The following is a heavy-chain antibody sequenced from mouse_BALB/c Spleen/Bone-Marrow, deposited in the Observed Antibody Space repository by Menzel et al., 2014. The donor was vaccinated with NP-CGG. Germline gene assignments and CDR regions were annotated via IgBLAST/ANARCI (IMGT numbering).Heavy chain of an antibody. J-gene: IGHJ3*01. CDR3: ARLGYYGGFAY. D-gene: IGHD2-3*01. Sequence: DVMLVESGGGLVQPGGSLKLSCAASGFDFSRYWMSWVRQAPGKGLEWIGEINPESNTINYSPSLKDKFIISRDNAKNTLYLRMNKVRSEDTALYYCARLGYYGGFAYWGQGTLVTVSA. CDR2: INPESNTI. CDR1: GFDFSRYW. V-gene: IGHV4-1*02.